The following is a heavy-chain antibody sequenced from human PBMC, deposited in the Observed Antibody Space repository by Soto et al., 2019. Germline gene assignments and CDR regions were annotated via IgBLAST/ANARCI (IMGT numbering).Heavy chain of an antibody. V-gene: IGHV4-59*01. CDR1: GGSISSYY. Sequence: SETLSLTCTVSGGSISSYYWSWIRQPPGKGLEWIGYIYYSGSTNYNPSLKSRVTISADTSKNQFSLKLSSVTAADTAVYYCAREGTYYDILTGYQPDYYFDYWGQGTLVTVSS. D-gene: IGHD3-9*01. J-gene: IGHJ4*02. CDR2: IYYSGST. CDR3: AREGTYYDILTGYQPDYYFDY.